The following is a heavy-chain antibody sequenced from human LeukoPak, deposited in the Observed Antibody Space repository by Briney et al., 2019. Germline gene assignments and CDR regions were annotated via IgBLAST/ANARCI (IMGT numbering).Heavy chain of an antibody. V-gene: IGHV4-30-4*08. Sequence: PSQTLSLTCTVSGGSISSGDYYWSWIRQPPGKGLEWIGYIYYSGSTYYNPPLKSRVTISVDTSKNQFSLKLSSVTAADTAVYYCAREDIVVVPAAIIGGWFDPWGQGTLVTVSS. CDR1: GGSISSGDYY. CDR3: AREDIVVVPAAIIGGWFDP. CDR2: IYYSGST. D-gene: IGHD2-2*02. J-gene: IGHJ5*02.